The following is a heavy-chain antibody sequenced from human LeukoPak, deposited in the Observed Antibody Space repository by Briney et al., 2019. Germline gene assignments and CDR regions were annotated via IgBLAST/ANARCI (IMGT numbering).Heavy chain of an antibody. CDR3: ARAGGSGWYETDY. Sequence: SETLSLTCTVSGGSISSGDYYWSWIRQPPGKGLEWIGYIYYSGSTYYNPSLKSRVTISVDTSKNQFSLKLSSVTAADTAVYYCARAGGSGWYETDYWGQGTLVTVSS. D-gene: IGHD6-19*01. CDR2: IYYSGST. CDR1: GGSISSGDYY. V-gene: IGHV4-30-4*02. J-gene: IGHJ4*02.